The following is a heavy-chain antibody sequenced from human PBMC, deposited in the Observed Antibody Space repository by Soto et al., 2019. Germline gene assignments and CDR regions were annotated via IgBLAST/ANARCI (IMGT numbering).Heavy chain of an antibody. Sequence: SETLSLTCAVSGGSISSGGYSWSWIRQPPGKGLEWIGYIYHSGSTYYNPSLKSRVTISVDRSKNQFSLKLSSVTAADTAVYYCARVRVAPRVRGVIGAFDIWGQGTMVTVSS. J-gene: IGHJ3*02. CDR1: GGSISSGGYS. V-gene: IGHV4-30-2*01. D-gene: IGHD3-10*01. CDR2: IYHSGST. CDR3: ARVRVAPRVRGVIGAFDI.